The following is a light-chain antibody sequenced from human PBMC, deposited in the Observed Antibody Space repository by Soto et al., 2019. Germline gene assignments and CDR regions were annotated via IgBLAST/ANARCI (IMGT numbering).Light chain of an antibody. V-gene: IGKV3-20*01. J-gene: IGKJ1*01. CDR1: QAINNN. Sequence: VLTQAPDTLSVSPGERATLCCRASQAINNNVAWYQLKDGQVPRLLIYGASSRATGIPDRFSGSGSGTDFTLTISRLEPEDFAVYYCQQYGSSPRTFGQGTKVDI. CDR2: GAS. CDR3: QQYGSSPRT.